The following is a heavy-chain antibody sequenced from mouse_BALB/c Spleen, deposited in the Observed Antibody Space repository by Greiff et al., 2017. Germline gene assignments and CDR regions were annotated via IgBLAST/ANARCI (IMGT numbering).Heavy chain of an antibody. J-gene: IGHJ4*01. V-gene: IGHV1-54*01. CDR1: GYAFTNYL. CDR3: ARSGYYGHYYAMDY. CDR2: INPGSGGT. Sequence: VQLQQSGAELVRPGTSVKVSCKASGYAFTNYLIEWVKQRPGQGLEWIGVINPGSGGTNYNEKFKGKATLTADKSSSTAYMQLSSLTSDDSAVYFCARSGYYGHYYAMDYWGQGTSVTVSS. D-gene: IGHD2-1*01.